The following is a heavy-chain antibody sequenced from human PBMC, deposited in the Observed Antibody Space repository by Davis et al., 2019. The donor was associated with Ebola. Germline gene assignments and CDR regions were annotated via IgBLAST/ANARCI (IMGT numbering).Heavy chain of an antibody. V-gene: IGHV3-33*08. J-gene: IGHJ4*02. CDR1: GFTFSSYA. D-gene: IGHD4-17*01. CDR2: IWYDGSNK. CDR3: ARVSSHGDPDY. Sequence: GESLKISCAASGFTFSSYAMHWVRQAPGKGLEWVAVIWYDGSNKYYADSVKGRFTISRDNSKSTLYLQMNSLRAEDTAVYYCARVSSHGDPDYWGQGTLVTVSS.